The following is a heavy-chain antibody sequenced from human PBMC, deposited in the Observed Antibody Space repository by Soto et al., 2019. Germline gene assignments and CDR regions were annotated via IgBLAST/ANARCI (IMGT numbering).Heavy chain of an antibody. D-gene: IGHD3-22*01. Sequence: TLSLTCTVSGDSISTFYWGWMRQSPGKELEWIGYVYYTGSTSYNPSLKSRVTISVDRSKNQFSLKLTSANAADTAVYYCARGRTVRNYADDSSDYFYFFDYWGQGTQVTVSS. CDR3: ARGRTVRNYADDSSDYFYFFDY. CDR2: VYYTGST. CDR1: GDSISTFY. V-gene: IGHV4-59*01. J-gene: IGHJ4*02.